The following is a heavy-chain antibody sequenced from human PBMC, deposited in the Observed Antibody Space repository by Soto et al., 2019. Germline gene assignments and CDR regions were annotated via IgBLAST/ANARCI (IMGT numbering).Heavy chain of an antibody. J-gene: IGHJ1*01. CDR1: GGSFSGCY. Sequence: SETLSLTCAVYGGSFSGCYCCWIRQPPAKGQERIREINHHGSTNYNPTLDTRDPRSVSTSKNQSSLTLTSVTAADTAVYYCVRSDDGDYAFQHWGQGTLVTVSS. D-gene: IGHD4-17*01. CDR3: VRSDDGDYAFQH. V-gene: IGHV4-34*01. CDR2: INHHGST.